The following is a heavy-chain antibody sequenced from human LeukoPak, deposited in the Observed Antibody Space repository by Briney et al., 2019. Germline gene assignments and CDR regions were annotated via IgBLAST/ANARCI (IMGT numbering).Heavy chain of an antibody. J-gene: IGHJ4*02. V-gene: IGHV4-59*01. D-gene: IGHD6-19*01. Sequence: SETLSLTCTVSGGSISSYYWSWIRQPLGKGLEWIGCIYYTGSTNYNPSLKSRVTISVDTSKNQFSLKLSSVTAADTAVYYCATGRAYSSVDYWGQGTLVTVSS. CDR1: GGSISSYY. CDR2: IYYTGST. CDR3: ATGRAYSSVDY.